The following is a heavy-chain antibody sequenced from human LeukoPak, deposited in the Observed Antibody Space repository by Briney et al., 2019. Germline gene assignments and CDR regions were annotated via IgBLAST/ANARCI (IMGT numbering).Heavy chain of an antibody. CDR3: ARGRPHGNDY. CDR1: GGSFSGYY. D-gene: IGHD4-23*01. Sequence: SETLSLTCAVYGGSFSGYYWSWIRQPPGKGLEWIGEINHSGSTNYNPSLKSRVTISVDTSKNQFSLKLSSVTAADTAVYYCARGRPHGNDYWGQGTLVTVSS. CDR2: INHSGST. J-gene: IGHJ4*02. V-gene: IGHV4-34*01.